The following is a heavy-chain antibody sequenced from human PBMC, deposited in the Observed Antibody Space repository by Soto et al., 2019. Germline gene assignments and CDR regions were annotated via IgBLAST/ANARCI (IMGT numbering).Heavy chain of an antibody. V-gene: IGHV1-18*04. CDR3: ARVAGHKNARFDT. J-gene: IGHJ4*02. CDR2: ISAYNDNT. D-gene: IGHD1-1*01. CDR1: GYTLTSYG. Sequence: ASVKVSCKASGYTLTSYGISWVRQAPGQGLEWMGWISAYNDNTKYAQKLQGRVTMTTDTSTNTAYMELNSLTSDDTAVYYCARVAGHKNARFDTWGQGALVTVSS.